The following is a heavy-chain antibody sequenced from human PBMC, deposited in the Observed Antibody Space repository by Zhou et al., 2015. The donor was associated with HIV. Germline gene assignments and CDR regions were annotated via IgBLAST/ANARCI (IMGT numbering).Heavy chain of an antibody. D-gene: IGHD5-12*01. V-gene: IGHV1-69*01. CDR1: GGTFSSYA. Sequence: QVQLVQSGAEVKKPGSSVKVSCKASGGTFSSYAISWVRQAPGQGLEWMGGIIPIFGTANYAQKFQGRVTITADESTSTAYMELSSLRSEDTAVYYCARGGAKVALREVYYMDVWGKGTTVTVSS. J-gene: IGHJ6*03. CDR3: ARGGAKVALREVYYMDV. CDR2: IIPIFGTA.